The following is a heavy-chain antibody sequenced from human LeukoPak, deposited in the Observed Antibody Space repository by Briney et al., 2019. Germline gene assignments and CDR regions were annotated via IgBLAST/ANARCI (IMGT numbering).Heavy chain of an antibody. CDR1: GFTFSSYA. CDR2: ISGSGGST. CDR3: ARHGGYDGNSELDY. Sequence: GGSLRLSCAASGFTFSSYAMSWVRQAPGKGLEWVSAISGSGGSTYYADSVKGRFTISRDNSKNTLYLQMNSLRAEDTAIYYCARHGGYDGNSELDYWGQGTLVTVSS. J-gene: IGHJ4*02. V-gene: IGHV3-23*01. D-gene: IGHD4-23*01.